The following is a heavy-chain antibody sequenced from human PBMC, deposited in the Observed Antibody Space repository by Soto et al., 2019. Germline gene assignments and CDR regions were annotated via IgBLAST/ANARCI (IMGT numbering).Heavy chain of an antibody. CDR2: IYTSGST. CDR3: ARDGSSGWVFDY. D-gene: IGHD6-19*01. Sequence: SETLSLTCTVSGGSICSYYWSWIRQPAGKGLEWIGRIYTSGSTNYNPSLKSRVTMSVDTSKNQFSLKLSSVTAADTAVYYCARDGSSGWVFDYWGQGTLVTVSS. J-gene: IGHJ4*02. V-gene: IGHV4-4*07. CDR1: GGSICSYY.